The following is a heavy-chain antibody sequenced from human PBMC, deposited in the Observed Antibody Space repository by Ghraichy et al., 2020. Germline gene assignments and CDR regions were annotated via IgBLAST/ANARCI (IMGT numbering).Heavy chain of an antibody. V-gene: IGHV4-39*07. Sequence: SETLSLTCTVSGGSISSSSYYWGWIRQPPGKGLEWIGSIYYSGSTYYNPSLKSRVTISVDTSKNQFSLKLSSVTAADTAVYYCARDPGAVYYYYYGMDVWGQGTTVTVSS. J-gene: IGHJ6*02. CDR2: IYYSGST. D-gene: IGHD4/OR15-4a*01. CDR3: ARDPGAVYYYYYGMDV. CDR1: GGSISSSSYY.